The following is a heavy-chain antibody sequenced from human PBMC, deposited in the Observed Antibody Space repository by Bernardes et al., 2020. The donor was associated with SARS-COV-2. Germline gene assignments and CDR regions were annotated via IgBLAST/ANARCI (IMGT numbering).Heavy chain of an antibody. J-gene: IGHJ6*02. CDR2: ISSTDDTT. CDR3: ARGPPPIAVAGYYYYYGMDV. Sequence: GGSLRLSCAASGFTFSSYAMSWVRQAPGKGLEWVSAISSTDDTTYYADSVKGRFTISRDNSKNTLYLQMNSLRAEDTAVYYCARGPPPIAVAGYYYYYGMDVWGQGTTVTVSS. D-gene: IGHD6-19*01. V-gene: IGHV3-23*01. CDR1: GFTFSSYA.